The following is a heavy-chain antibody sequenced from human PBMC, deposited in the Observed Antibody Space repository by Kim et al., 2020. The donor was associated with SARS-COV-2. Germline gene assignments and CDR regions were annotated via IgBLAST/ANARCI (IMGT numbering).Heavy chain of an antibody. Sequence: VQVRFTISRDNSKNTLYLQMNSLRANDTAVYFCARGRFCSSSNCYSYMDVWGKGTTVIVSS. V-gene: IGHV3-30*07. CDR3: ARGRFCSSSNCYSYMDV. D-gene: IGHD2-2*01. J-gene: IGHJ6*03.